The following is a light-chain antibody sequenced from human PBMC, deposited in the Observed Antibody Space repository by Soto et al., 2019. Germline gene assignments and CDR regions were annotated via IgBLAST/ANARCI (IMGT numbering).Light chain of an antibody. CDR1: QGISSS. J-gene: IGKJ1*01. CDR3: QQYSSYWT. CDR2: DVS. Sequence: DIQMTQSPSSVSASVGDRVTITCRASQGISSSLGWYQQEPGKAPKLLIYDVSSLQSGVPSRFSGSGSGTEFTLTISNLQPDDSATYYCQQYSSYWTFGQGTKVDIK. V-gene: IGKV1-12*01.